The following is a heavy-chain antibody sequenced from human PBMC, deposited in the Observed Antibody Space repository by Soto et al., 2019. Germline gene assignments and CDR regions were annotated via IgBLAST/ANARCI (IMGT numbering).Heavy chain of an antibody. Sequence: GGSLRLSCAASGFTFSNYAMHWVRQAPGKGLEWVAVISYDGSNKYYADSVKGRFTISRDNSKNTLYLQMNSLRAEDTAVYYCARDSCSSTSCYAYYWGQGTLVTVSS. CDR3: ARDSCSSTSCYAYY. CDR1: GFTFSNYA. J-gene: IGHJ4*02. V-gene: IGHV3-30-3*01. D-gene: IGHD2-2*01. CDR2: ISYDGSNK.